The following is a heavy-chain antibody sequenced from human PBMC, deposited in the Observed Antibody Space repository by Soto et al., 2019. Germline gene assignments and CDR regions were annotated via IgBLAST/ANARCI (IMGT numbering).Heavy chain of an antibody. V-gene: IGHV3-7*04. CDR1: GFTFRRDW. Sequence: DEQLVESGGGLVQPGGSLRLSCAVSGFTFRRDWMNWVRQAPGKGLEWVAHTNQDGTAKYYVDSVKGRFTISRDNAKNSLYLQMNGLRVEDTAVYYCSGGVGDAVWGQGTLVTVSS. CDR3: SGGVGDAV. D-gene: IGHD1-26*01. CDR2: TNQDGTAK. J-gene: IGHJ4*02.